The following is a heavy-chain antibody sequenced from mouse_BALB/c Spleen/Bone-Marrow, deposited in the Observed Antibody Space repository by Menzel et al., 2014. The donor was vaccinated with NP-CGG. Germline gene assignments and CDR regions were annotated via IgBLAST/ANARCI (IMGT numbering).Heavy chain of an antibody. J-gene: IGHJ1*01. Sequence: EVKLMESGGGLMKPGGSLKLSCAASGFTFSDYYMYWVRQTPEKRPEWVATISNGGSYTYYPDSVKGRFTISRDNAKNNLYLQMSSLKSEDTAMYYCARDSLYYYGSSYGYFDVWGAGTTVAVSS. V-gene: IGHV5-4*02. CDR3: ARDSLYYYGSSYGYFDV. CDR1: GFTFSDYY. D-gene: IGHD1-1*01. CDR2: ISNGGSYT.